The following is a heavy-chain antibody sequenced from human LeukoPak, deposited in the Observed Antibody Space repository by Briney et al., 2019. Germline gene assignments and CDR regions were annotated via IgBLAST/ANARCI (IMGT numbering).Heavy chain of an antibody. V-gene: IGHV3-23*01. CDR3: AKVPKVVVVITDYFDY. Sequence: GGSLRLSCAASGSTFSSYAMSWVRQAPGKGLEWVSAISGSGGSTYYADSVKGRFTISRDNSKNTLYLQMNSLRAEDTAVYYCAKVPKVVVVITDYFDYWGQGTLVTVSS. D-gene: IGHD3-22*01. CDR1: GSTFSSYA. J-gene: IGHJ4*02. CDR2: ISGSGGST.